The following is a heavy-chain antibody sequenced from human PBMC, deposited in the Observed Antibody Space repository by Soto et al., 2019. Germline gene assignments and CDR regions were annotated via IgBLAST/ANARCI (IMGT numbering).Heavy chain of an antibody. D-gene: IGHD2-8*01. CDR1: GGSVSNSNYY. CDR2: VYYRGRS. J-gene: IGHJ4*02. Sequence: LSLTCTVSGGSVSNSNYYWGWIRQSPGKGLEWIGSVYYRGRSYSKSSVKSRVTISVDTSKNQFSLNLNSVTASDTAVYFCVSQRTSVLTQAYFDYWGPGALVTVSS. V-gene: IGHV4-39*01. CDR3: VSQRTSVLTQAYFDY.